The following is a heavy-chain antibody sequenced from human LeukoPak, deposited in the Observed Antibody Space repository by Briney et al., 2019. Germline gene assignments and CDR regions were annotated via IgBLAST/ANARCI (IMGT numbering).Heavy chain of an antibody. CDR2: ISYDGSNK. V-gene: IGHV3-30*18. D-gene: IGHD1-26*01. CDR1: GFTFSSYG. CDR3: AKPGATTGDYWFDY. J-gene: IGHJ4*02. Sequence: PGGSLRLSCAASGFTFSSYGMHWVRQAPGKGLEWVAVISYDGSNKYYADSVKGRFTISRDNSKNTLYLQMNSLRAEDTAVYYCAKPGATTGDYWFDYWGQGTLVTVSS.